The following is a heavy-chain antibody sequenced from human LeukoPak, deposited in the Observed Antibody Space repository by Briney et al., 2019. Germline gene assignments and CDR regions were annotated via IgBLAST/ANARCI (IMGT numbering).Heavy chain of an antibody. V-gene: IGHV3-23*01. CDR2: ISGSGAST. CDR1: GFTLSTNA. J-gene: IGHJ4*02. Sequence: GGSLRLSCLTSGFTLSTNAMSWVRQAPGKGLEWISGISGSGASTYYADSVKGRFTISRDDSRNTLYLQMNSLRGDDTAVYYCAKDVGKWESLHFFDYWGQGTLLTVSS. D-gene: IGHD1-26*01. CDR3: AKDVGKWESLHFFDY.